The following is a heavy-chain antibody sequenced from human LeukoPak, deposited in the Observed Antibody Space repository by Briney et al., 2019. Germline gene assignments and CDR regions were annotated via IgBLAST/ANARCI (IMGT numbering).Heavy chain of an antibody. CDR3: ARHSQRSSSWYRNTGHWFDP. J-gene: IGHJ5*02. V-gene: IGHV1-18*01. Sequence: ASVKVSCKASGYTFTSYGISWVRQAPGQGLEWMGWISAYNGNTNYAQKLQGRVTMTTDTSTSTAYMELRSLRSDDTAVYYCARHSQRSSSWYRNTGHWFDPWGQGTLVTVSS. CDR1: GYTFTSYG. D-gene: IGHD6-13*01. CDR2: ISAYNGNT.